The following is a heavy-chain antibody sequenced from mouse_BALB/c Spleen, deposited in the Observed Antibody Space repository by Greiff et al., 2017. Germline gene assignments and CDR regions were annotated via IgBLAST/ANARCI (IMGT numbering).Heavy chain of an antibody. CDR1: GYSITSDYA. CDR3: ARWGLRRYYFDY. CDR2: ISYSGST. V-gene: IGHV3-2*02. D-gene: IGHD2-2*01. J-gene: IGHJ2*01. Sequence: EVKLLESGPGLVKPSQSLSLTCTVTGYSITSDYAWNWIRQFPGNKLEWMGYISYSGSTSYNPSLKSRISITRDTSKNQFFLQLNSVTTEDTATYYCARWGLRRYYFDYWGQGTTLTVSS.